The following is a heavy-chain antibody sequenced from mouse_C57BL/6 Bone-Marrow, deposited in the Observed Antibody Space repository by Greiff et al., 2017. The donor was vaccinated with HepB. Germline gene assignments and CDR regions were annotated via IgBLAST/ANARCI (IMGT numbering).Heavy chain of an antibody. D-gene: IGHD3-2*02. CDR3: ARMGQLRLCAMDY. CDR2: IWSGGST. Sequence: VKLMESGPGLVQPSQSLSITCTVSGFSLTSYGVHWVRQSPGKGLEWLGVIWSGGSTDYNAAFISRLSISKDNSKSQVFFKMNSLQADDTAIYYCARMGQLRLCAMDYWGQGTSVTVSS. CDR1: GFSLTSYG. J-gene: IGHJ4*01. V-gene: IGHV2-2*01.